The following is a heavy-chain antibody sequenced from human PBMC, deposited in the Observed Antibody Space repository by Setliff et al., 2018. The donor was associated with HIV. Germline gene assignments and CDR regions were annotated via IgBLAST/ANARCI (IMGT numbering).Heavy chain of an antibody. D-gene: IGHD3-9*01. CDR1: GFSFRTYW. J-gene: IGHJ3*01. CDR3: VREGEYFDTIGHYLVRRFFDL. Sequence: LRLSCAASGFSFRTYWMSWVRQAPGKGLEWVANMKYDGTEIYYVDAVKGRFTISRDNAKKSVFLHMNSLRGEDTAVYYCVREGEYFDTIGHYLVRRFFDLWGQGTMVTVS. V-gene: IGHV3-7*01. CDR2: MKYDGTEI.